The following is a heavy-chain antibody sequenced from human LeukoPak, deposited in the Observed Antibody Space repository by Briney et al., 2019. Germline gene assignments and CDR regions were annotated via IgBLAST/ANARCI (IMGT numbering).Heavy chain of an antibody. CDR3: TRDEYDGPGTTYPSI. CDR1: GGSISSHY. V-gene: IGHV4-59*11. Sequence: SETLSLTCTVSGGSISSHYWSWIRQPPGKGLEWLGYIYYSGTTYYNPSLKSRVSMSVDTSKSQFSLKLTYVTAADTAGDYCTRDEYDGPGTTYPSIWGQGTMVTVSP. CDR2: IYYSGTT. D-gene: IGHD3-10*01. J-gene: IGHJ3*02.